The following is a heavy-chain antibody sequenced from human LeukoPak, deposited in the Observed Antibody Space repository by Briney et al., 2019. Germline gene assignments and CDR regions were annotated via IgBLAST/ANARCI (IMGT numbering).Heavy chain of an antibody. CDR1: GGSISSVSYY. D-gene: IGHD3-10*01. J-gene: IGHJ4*02. Sequence: SETLSLTCTVAGGSISSVSYYWSWIRQHPGKGLEWIGYIYYSGSTYYNPSLKSRVTISVDTSKNQFSLKLSSVTAADTAVYYCERHKGTAQVYYLHFWGQGTLVTVSS. V-gene: IGHV4-31*03. CDR2: IYYSGST. CDR3: ERHKGTAQVYYLHF.